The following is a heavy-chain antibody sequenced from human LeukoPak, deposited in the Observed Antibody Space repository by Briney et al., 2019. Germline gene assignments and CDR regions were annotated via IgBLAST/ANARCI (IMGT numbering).Heavy chain of an antibody. CDR1: GGSFSGYY. CDR3: VRGTYCSSTSCYTRYYYYYGMDV. CDR2: INHSGST. J-gene: IGHJ6*02. Sequence: SETLSLTCAVYGGSFSGYYWSWIRQPPGKGLEWIGEINHSGSTNYNPSLKSRVTISVDTSKNQFSLKLSSVTAADTAVYYCVRGTYCSSTSCYTRYYYYYGMDVWGQGTTVTVSS. V-gene: IGHV4-34*01. D-gene: IGHD2-2*02.